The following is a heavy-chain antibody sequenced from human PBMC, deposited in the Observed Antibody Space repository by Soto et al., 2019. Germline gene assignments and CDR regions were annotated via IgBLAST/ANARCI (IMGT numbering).Heavy chain of an antibody. Sequence: PGGSLRLSCAASGFTFTRYSLNWVRQAPGTGLEWVSSISSTTNYMYYGDSMKGRFTISRDNAKNSLYLEMNSLRAEDTAVYYCARESEDLTSNFDYWGQGTLVTVSS. CDR2: ISSTTNYM. CDR3: ARESEDLTSNFDY. V-gene: IGHV3-21*06. CDR1: GFTFTRYS. J-gene: IGHJ4*02.